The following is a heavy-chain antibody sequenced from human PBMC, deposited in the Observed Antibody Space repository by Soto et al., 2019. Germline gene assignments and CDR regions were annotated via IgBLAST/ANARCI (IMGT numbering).Heavy chain of an antibody. J-gene: IGHJ6*01. CDR2: ISPIFGTA. D-gene: IGHD1-1*01. V-gene: IGHV1-69*01. CDR1: GGTFSSYA. Sequence: QVQLVQSGAEVKKPGSSVKVSCKASGGTFSSYAISWVRQAPGQGLEWMGGISPIFGTANYAQKFQGRVTITADESTSTAYMALSSLRSEDTAVYYCAQTGTPQIIYYYYGMDVWGQGTTVTVSS. CDR3: AQTGTPQIIYYYYGMDV.